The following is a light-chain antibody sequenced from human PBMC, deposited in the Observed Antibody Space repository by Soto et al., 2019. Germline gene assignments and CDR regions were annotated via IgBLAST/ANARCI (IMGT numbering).Light chain of an antibody. CDR1: QSVSSNH. J-gene: IGKJ2*01. CDR2: GAS. Sequence: EIVLTQSPGSLSLSPRERATLSCRASQSVSSNHLAWYQQKPGQAPRLLIYGASRRATGIPDRFSGSGSGTEFTITISRLEPEDFAVYYCQQYGSSTYTFGQGIKVEIK. CDR3: QQYGSSTYT. V-gene: IGKV3-20*01.